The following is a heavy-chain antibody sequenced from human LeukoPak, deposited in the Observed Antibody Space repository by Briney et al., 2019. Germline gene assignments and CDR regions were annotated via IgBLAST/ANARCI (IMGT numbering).Heavy chain of an antibody. Sequence: GASVKVSCKASGYTFTSYGISWVRQAPGQGLEWMGWISAYNGNTNYAQKLQGRVTMTTDTSTSTAYMELRSLRSDDTAVYYCARVYYYDSSGHNWFDPWGQGTLVTVSS. CDR3: ARVYYYDSSGHNWFDP. J-gene: IGHJ5*02. CDR1: GYTFTSYG. V-gene: IGHV1-18*01. CDR2: ISAYNGNT. D-gene: IGHD3-22*01.